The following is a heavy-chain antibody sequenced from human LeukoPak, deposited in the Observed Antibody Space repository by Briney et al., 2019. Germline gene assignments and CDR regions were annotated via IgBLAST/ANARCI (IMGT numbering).Heavy chain of an antibody. CDR1: GFTFSSYA. CDR2: ISYDGSNK. V-gene: IGHV3-30*04. CDR3: AREERLIAATGRGAFDY. D-gene: IGHD6-13*01. J-gene: IGHJ4*02. Sequence: GGSLRLSCAASGFTFSSYAMHWVRQAPGKGLEWVAVISYDGSNKYYADSVKGRFTISRDNSKNTLYLQMNSLRAGDTAVYYCAREERLIAATGRGAFDYWGQGTLVTVSS.